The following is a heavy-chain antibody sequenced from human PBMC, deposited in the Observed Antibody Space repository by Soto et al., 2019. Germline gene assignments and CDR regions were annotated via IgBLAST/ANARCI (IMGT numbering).Heavy chain of an antibody. V-gene: IGHV1-69*02. Sequence: SVKVSCKASGGTFSSYTISWVRQAPGQGLEWMGSIIPILGIANYAQKYQGKVTITADKSTSTAYMELSSLRSVDTAVNYCEAVDYGEYFQHWGQGTLVTVSS. CDR3: EAVDYGEYFQH. CDR1: GGTFSSYT. D-gene: IGHD4-17*01. J-gene: IGHJ1*01. CDR2: IIPILGIA.